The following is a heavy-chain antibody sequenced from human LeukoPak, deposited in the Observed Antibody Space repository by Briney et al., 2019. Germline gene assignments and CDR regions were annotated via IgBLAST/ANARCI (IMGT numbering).Heavy chain of an antibody. Sequence: PGGSLRLSCAASAFTFRSYAMSWVRQAGGKGLEWVSAISGSGGSTYYADSVKGRFTISRDNSKNTLYLQMNSLRAEDTAVYYCAKDERGYSYGAYYFDYWGQGTLVTVSS. CDR3: AKDERGYSYGAYYFDY. D-gene: IGHD5-18*01. J-gene: IGHJ4*02. CDR1: AFTFRSYA. V-gene: IGHV3-23*01. CDR2: ISGSGGST.